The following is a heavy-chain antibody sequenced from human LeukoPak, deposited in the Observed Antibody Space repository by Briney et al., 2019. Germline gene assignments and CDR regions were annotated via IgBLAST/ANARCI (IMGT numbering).Heavy chain of an antibody. D-gene: IGHD3-10*01. CDR2: IYYSGST. J-gene: IGHJ6*02. Sequence: PQTLSLTCTVSGGSISSGGYYWSWIRQHPGKGLEWIGYIYYSGSTYYNPSLKSRVTISVDTSKNQFSLKLSSVTAADTAVYYCARESSDYYYGMDVWGQGTTVTVSS. V-gene: IGHV4-31*03. CDR1: GGSISSGGYY. CDR3: ARESSDYYYGMDV.